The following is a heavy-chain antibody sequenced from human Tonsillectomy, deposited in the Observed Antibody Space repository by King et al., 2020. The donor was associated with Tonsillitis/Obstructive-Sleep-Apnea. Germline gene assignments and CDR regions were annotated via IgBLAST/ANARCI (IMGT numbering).Heavy chain of an antibody. Sequence: QLQESGPGLVKPSETLSLTCTVSGVYNKSSSYYWGWNRQPPEKGLEWMGRIYYSGTTYYNPSTESRVTISVEKSKNQFSLRLRSVTAADTAVYYCARQTQWPEVYHDYYMDVRGKGTTVTVS. J-gene: IGHJ6*03. V-gene: IGHV4-39*01. CDR3: ARQTQWPEVYHDYYMDV. D-gene: IGHD6-19*01. CDR2: IYYSGTT. CDR1: GVYNKSSSYY.